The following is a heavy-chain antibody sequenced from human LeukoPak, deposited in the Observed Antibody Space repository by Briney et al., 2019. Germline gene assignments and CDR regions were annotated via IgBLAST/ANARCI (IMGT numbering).Heavy chain of an antibody. CDR3: ARETTARHGLDP. CDR2: IYTSGST. J-gene: IGHJ5*02. D-gene: IGHD4-17*01. Sequence: SETLSLTCTVSGGSISSYYWSWIRQPAGKGLEWIGRIYTSGSTNYNPSLKSRVTMSVDTSKSQCSLKRSSVTAADTAVYYCARETTARHGLDPWGQGTLVTVSS. CDR1: GGSISSYY. V-gene: IGHV4-4*07.